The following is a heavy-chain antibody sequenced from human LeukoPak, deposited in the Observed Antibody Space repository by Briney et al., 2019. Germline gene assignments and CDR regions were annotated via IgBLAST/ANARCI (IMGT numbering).Heavy chain of an antibody. CDR2: IHHSGST. D-gene: IGHD3-22*01. CDR3: ARGTDYYDSSGWLDP. J-gene: IGHJ5*02. CDR1: GDSISSGHY. V-gene: IGHV4-38-2*02. Sequence: SETLSLTCTVSGDSISSGHYWDWIRQPPGRGLEWIGSIHHSGSTWYNPSLKSRVTISLDTSQTQISLRVTSVTAADTAVYYCARGTDYYDSSGWLDPWGQGALVTVSS.